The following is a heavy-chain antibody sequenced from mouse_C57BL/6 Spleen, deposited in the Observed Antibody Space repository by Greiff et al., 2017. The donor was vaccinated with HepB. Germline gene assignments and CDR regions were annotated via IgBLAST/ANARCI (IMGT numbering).Heavy chain of an antibody. D-gene: IGHD2-5*01. CDR2: IDPETGGT. CDR1: GYTFTDYE. J-gene: IGHJ3*01. V-gene: IGHV1-15*01. CDR3: TRSAYYSNYVLAY. Sequence: VQLQQSGAELVRPGASVTLSCKASGYTFTDYEMHWVKQTPVHGLEWIGAIDPETGGTAYNQKFKGKAILTADKSSSTAYMELRSLTSEVSAVYYCTRSAYYSNYVLAYWGQGTLVTVSA.